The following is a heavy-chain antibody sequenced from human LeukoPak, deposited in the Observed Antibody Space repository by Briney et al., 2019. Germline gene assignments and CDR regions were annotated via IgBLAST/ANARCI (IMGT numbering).Heavy chain of an antibody. Sequence: QSGVSVRLSCAASRFTFNSYSMLGVRQAPGKGLVGLTFKRFDGAVKFNADSVKGRYTISRDNSKNMLYLQMTSLRPEDTAVYYCAKDNNREWWRLLDSWGEGALVIVSS. CDR3: AKDNNREWWRLLDS. CDR2: KRFDGAVK. V-gene: IGHV3-30*02. CDR1: RFTFNSYS. J-gene: IGHJ4*02. D-gene: IGHD2-15*01.